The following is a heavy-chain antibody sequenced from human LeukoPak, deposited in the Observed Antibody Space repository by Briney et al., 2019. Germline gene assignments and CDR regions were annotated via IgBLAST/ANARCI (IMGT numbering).Heavy chain of an antibody. J-gene: IGHJ4*02. Sequence: SETLSLTCTVSGVSISSGGYYWSWIRQTPGKGLEWIGYIYYNGDTYYNPSLKSRVTIPRDTSENQFSLKLSSVTAADTAVYYCARDLFRITSLWGQGTLVTVSS. V-gene: IGHV4-30-4*08. CDR3: ARDLFRITSL. CDR2: IYYNGDT. CDR1: GVSISSGGYY. D-gene: IGHD1-14*01.